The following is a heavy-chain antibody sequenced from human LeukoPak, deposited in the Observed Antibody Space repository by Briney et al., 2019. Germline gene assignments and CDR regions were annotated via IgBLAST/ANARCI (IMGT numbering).Heavy chain of an antibody. CDR3: ARERTVTLGGYYYYGMDV. CDR1: GFTFSSYE. Sequence: PGGSLRLSCAASGFTFSSYEMNWVRQAPGKGLEWVSYISSSGSTIYYADSVKGRFTISRDNAKNSLYLQMNSLRAEDTAVYYGARERTVTLGGYYYYGMDVWGQGTTVTVSS. CDR2: ISSSGSTI. V-gene: IGHV3-48*03. D-gene: IGHD4-17*01. J-gene: IGHJ6*02.